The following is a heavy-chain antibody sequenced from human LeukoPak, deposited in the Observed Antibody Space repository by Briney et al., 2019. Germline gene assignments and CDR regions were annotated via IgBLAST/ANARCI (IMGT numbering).Heavy chain of an antibody. CDR3: ARDVVLTSSPDASDI. CDR2: ISYSGST. Sequence: SETLSLTCTVSGVSITKDGYSWTWIRQPPGKGLEWIGDISYSGSTKYKPSLKRRLTISGDVSKNQFSLKLTSVTAADTAVYYCARDVVLTSSPDASDIWGQGTMVTVSS. V-gene: IGHV4-31*03. D-gene: IGHD2-21*02. CDR1: GVSITKDGYS. J-gene: IGHJ3*02.